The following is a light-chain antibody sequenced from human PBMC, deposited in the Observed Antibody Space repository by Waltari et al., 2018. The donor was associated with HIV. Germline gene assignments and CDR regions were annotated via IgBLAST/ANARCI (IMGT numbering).Light chain of an antibody. V-gene: IGKV3-15*01. CDR3: QQYNNWPPEIT. CDR2: GAS. CDR1: QSVSSN. J-gene: IGKJ3*01. Sequence: EIVMTQSPATLSVSPGERATLSCRASQSVSSNLAWYQQKPGQAPRLLVFGASTRATGIRARFSGSGSGTEFTLTISSLQSEDFAVYYCQQYNNWPPEITFGPGTKVDIK.